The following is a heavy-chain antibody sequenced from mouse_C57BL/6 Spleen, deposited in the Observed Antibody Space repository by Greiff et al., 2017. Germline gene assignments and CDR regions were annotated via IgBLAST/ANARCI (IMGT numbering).Heavy chain of an antibody. Sequence: QLQQSGPELVKPGASVKISCKASGYAFSSSWMNWVKQRPGKGLEWIGRIYPGDGDTNYNGKFKGKATLTADKSSSTAYMQLSSLTSEDSAVYFCARTGGYYSFDYWGQGTTLTVSS. CDR2: IYPGDGDT. J-gene: IGHJ2*01. D-gene: IGHD2-3*01. CDR1: GYAFSSSW. V-gene: IGHV1-82*01. CDR3: ARTGGYYSFDY.